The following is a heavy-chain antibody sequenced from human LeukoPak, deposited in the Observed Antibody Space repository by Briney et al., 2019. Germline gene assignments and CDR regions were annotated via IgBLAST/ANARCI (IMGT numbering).Heavy chain of an antibody. CDR2: IYYSGST. CDR3: ARHAFWYSSFFDY. CDR1: GGSMSSYY. V-gene: IGHV4-59*08. J-gene: IGHJ4*02. Sequence: SETLSLTCALSGGSMSSYYWSWIRQPPRKGLEWIGYIYYSGSTNYNPSLKSRVTISLDTSKNQFSLKLNSVTAADTAVYYCARHAFWYSSFFDYWGQGTLVSVSS. D-gene: IGHD6-19*01.